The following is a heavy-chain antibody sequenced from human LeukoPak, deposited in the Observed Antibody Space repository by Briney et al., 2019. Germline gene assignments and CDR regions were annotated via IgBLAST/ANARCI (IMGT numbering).Heavy chain of an antibody. Sequence: GESLQISCKGSGYSFTTYWIGWVRQMPGKGLEWMGIIHPGDSNARYSPSFQGQVTISADKSISTAYLQWSSLKASDTAMYFCARRRDFYDKGGLDSWGQGTLVTVSS. CDR3: ARRRDFYDKGGLDS. V-gene: IGHV5-51*01. D-gene: IGHD3-22*01. J-gene: IGHJ4*02. CDR1: GYSFTTYW. CDR2: IHPGDSNA.